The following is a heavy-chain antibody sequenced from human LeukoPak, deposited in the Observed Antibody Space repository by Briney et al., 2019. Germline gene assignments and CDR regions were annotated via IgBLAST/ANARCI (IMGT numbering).Heavy chain of an antibody. CDR3: ARATVDTAMVWNY. J-gene: IGHJ4*02. V-gene: IGHV4-59*02. CDR2: VYHSGST. CDR1: GGSVSSHY. Sequence: SETLSLTCTVSGGSVSSHYWSWIRQPPDKGLEWIGYVYHSGSTDYNPSLKSRVTISMDTSKNQFSLKLRSVTTADTAVYYCARATVDTAMVWNYWGQGVLVTVSS. D-gene: IGHD5-18*01.